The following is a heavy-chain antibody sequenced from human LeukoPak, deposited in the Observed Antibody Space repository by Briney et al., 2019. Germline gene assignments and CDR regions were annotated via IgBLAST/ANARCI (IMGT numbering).Heavy chain of an antibody. Sequence: GGSLRLSCSASGFSFSSYAMHWVRQAPGKGLEYVSAIGGNGGSTYYADSVKGRFTISRDNSKNTLYLQMSSLRAEDTAVYFFFQAEDGIRDFDFRTEYYGMDVWGKGTTVTVSS. J-gene: IGHJ6*04. D-gene: IGHD3-9*01. CDR2: IGGNGGST. CDR1: GFSFSSYA. CDR3: FQAEDGIRDFDFRTEYYGMDV. V-gene: IGHV3-64D*06.